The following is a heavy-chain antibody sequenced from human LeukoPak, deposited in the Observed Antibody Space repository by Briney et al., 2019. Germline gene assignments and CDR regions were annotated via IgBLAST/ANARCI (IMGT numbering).Heavy chain of an antibody. V-gene: IGHV3-11*04. Sequence: GGSLRLSCAASGFTFSDYYMSWIRQAPGKGLEWVSYISSSGSTIYYADSVKGRFTISRDNAKNSLYLQMNSLRTEDTAVYYCARNLATIRHYFDYWGQGTLVTVSS. J-gene: IGHJ4*02. CDR3: ARNLATIRHYFDY. D-gene: IGHD5-24*01. CDR1: GFTFSDYY. CDR2: ISSSGSTI.